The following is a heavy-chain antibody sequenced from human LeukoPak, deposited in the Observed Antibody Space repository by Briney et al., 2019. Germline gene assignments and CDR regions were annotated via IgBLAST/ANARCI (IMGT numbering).Heavy chain of an antibody. V-gene: IGHV1-69*01. D-gene: IGHD6-6*01. CDR2: IIPIFGTT. CDR3: ARGGGSSFEDFDY. J-gene: IGHJ4*02. Sequence: SVKVSCKASGGTFSSYAISWVRQAPGQGLEWMGGIIPIFGTTNYAQKFQGRVTITADESTSTAYMELSSLRSEDTAVYYCARGGGSSFEDFDYWGQGTLVTVST. CDR1: GGTFSSYA.